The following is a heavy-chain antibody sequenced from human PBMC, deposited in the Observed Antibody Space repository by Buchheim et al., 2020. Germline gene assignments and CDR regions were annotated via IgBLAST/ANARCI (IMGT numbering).Heavy chain of an antibody. Sequence: QVQLVESGGGVVQPGRSLRLSCAASGFTFSAYGLHWVRQAPGKGLEWVAVISYDGRNEYYADSVKGRFTISRDNPKNTFYLQMNNLRADDTAMYYCAKDFAGASVYSYYCVDVWGQGTT. CDR1: GFTFSAYG. CDR3: AKDFAGASVYSYYCVDV. V-gene: IGHV3-30*18. CDR2: ISYDGRNE. D-gene: IGHD3-16*01. J-gene: IGHJ6*02.